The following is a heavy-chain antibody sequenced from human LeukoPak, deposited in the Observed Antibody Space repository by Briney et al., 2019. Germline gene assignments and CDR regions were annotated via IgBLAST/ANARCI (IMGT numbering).Heavy chain of an antibody. CDR1: GGSISNYY. V-gene: IGHV4-59*08. J-gene: IGHJ5*02. D-gene: IGHD4-17*01. CDR3: ARAYGDSRFDP. CDR2: IYYSGST. Sequence: SETLSLTCTVSGGSISNYYWSWIRQPPGKGLEWIGYIYYSGSTNYNPSLKSRVTISLDTSKNQFSLKLTSVTAADTAVYYCARAYGDSRFDPWGQGTLVTVSS.